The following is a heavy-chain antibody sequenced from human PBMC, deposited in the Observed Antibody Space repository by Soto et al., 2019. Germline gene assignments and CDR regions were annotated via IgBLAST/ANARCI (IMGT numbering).Heavy chain of an antibody. V-gene: IGHV3-33*01. CDR1: GFTFSSYG. CDR3: ARDLGIVVPAAAEGSFDY. J-gene: IGHJ4*02. CDR2: IWYDGSNK. D-gene: IGHD2-2*01. Sequence: GGSLRLSCAASGFTFSSYGMHWVRQAPGKGLEWVAVIWYDGSNKYYADSVKGRFNISRDNSKNTLYLQMNSLRAEDTAVYYCARDLGIVVPAAAEGSFDYWGQGTLVTVSS.